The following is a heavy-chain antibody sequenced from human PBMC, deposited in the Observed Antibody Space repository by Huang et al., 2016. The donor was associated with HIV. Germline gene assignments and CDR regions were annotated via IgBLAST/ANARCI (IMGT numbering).Heavy chain of an antibody. Sequence: QVLFQEPGPRLMKSSETLSLSCSVSGGTIPNHYWNWVRQSPGKELEWIGNVYYKGNTKYTPSLSSRVSISIDLYNKHFSLTVASLTAADTGVYFCARQVLSFYSPHYIDDWGPGTLVAVSS. D-gene: IGHD1-26*01. J-gene: IGHJ4*02. CDR1: GGTIPNHY. CDR2: VYYKGNT. CDR3: ARQVLSFYSPHYIDD. V-gene: IGHV4-59*11.